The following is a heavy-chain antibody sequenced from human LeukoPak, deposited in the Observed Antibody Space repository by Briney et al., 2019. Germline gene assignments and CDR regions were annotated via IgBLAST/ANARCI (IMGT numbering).Heavy chain of an antibody. V-gene: IGHV1-69*13. CDR2: IIPIFGTA. D-gene: IGHD6-19*01. CDR1: GGTFSSYA. J-gene: IGHJ4*02. Sequence: ASVKVSCKASGGTFSSYAISWVRQAPGQGLEWMGGIIPIFGTANYARKFQGRVTITADESTSTAYMELSSLRSEDTAVYYCARGPDSSGWYLLDYWGQGTLVTVSS. CDR3: ARGPDSSGWYLLDY.